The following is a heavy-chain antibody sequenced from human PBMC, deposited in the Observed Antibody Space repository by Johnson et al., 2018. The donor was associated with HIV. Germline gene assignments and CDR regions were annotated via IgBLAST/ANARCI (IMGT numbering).Heavy chain of an antibody. Sequence: VQLVESGGGLVQPGGSLRLSCAASGFTFSSYSMTWVRQAPGKGLEWVSGINWNGGSTGYADSVKGRFTISRDNAKKSMYLQMNSLRADDTAVYYCVRGGHCRGGSCYFQGAFDVWGQGTMVTVSS. J-gene: IGHJ3*01. D-gene: IGHD2-15*01. V-gene: IGHV3-20*04. CDR1: GFTFSSYS. CDR2: INWNGGST. CDR3: VRGGHCRGGSCYFQGAFDV.